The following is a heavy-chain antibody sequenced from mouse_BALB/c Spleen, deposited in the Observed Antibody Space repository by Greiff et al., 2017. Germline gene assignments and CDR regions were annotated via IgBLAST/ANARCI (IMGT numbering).Heavy chain of an antibody. J-gene: IGHJ4*01. CDR2: ISYDGSN. D-gene: IGHD1-3*01. Sequence: EVQRVESGPGLVKPSQSLSLTCSVTGYSITSGYYWNWIRQFPGNKLEWMGYISYDGSNNYNPSLKNRISITRDTSKNQFFLKLNSVTTEDTATYYCARSGNHYYAMDYWGQGTSVTVSS. CDR1: GYSITSGYY. V-gene: IGHV3-6*02. CDR3: ARSGNHYYAMDY.